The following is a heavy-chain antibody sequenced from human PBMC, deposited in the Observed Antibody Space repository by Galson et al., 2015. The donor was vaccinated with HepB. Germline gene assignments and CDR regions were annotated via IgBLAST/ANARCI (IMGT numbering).Heavy chain of an antibody. J-gene: IGHJ5*02. CDR1: GFTFSSYS. Sequence: SLRLSCAASGFTFSSYSMNWVRQAPGKGLEWVSSISSSSSYIYYADSVKGRFTISRDNAKNSLYLQMNSLRAEDTAVYYCARDIEYYDFWSGYYPWGQGTLVTVSS. V-gene: IGHV3-21*01. CDR2: ISSSSSYI. D-gene: IGHD3-3*01. CDR3: ARDIEYYDFWSGYYP.